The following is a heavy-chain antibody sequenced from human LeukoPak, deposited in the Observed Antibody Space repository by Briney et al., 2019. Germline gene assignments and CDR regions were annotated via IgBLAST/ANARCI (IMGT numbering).Heavy chain of an antibody. Sequence: PGGSLRLSCAASGFTFSSYSMNWIRQGPGKGLEWVAVIWSDGSHINYADSVKGRFTISRDNSKNTLYLQMNSLRADDAAVYYCARDGGGWNFDYWGHGTLVTVSS. CDR2: IWSDGSHI. CDR3: ARDGGGWNFDY. CDR1: GFTFSSYS. D-gene: IGHD6-19*01. J-gene: IGHJ4*01. V-gene: IGHV3-33*08.